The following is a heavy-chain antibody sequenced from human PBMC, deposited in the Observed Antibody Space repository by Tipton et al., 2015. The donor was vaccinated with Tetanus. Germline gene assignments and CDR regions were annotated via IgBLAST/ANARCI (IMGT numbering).Heavy chain of an antibody. CDR1: GGSLSDYH. CDR2: INEGGST. CDR3: ARIGVSTDAYYFDF. Sequence: GLVKPSETLSLTCAVSGGSLSDYHWSWIRQSPGKGLEWIGEINEGGSTNYNPSLESRVSISVDTSKHRFSLKVNSVIAADTALYYCARIGVSTDAYYFDFWGPGTLVTVSS. J-gene: IGHJ4*02. D-gene: IGHD3-16*01. V-gene: IGHV4-34*01.